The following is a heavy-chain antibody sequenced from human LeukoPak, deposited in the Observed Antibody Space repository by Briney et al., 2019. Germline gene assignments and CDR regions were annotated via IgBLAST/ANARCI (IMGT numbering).Heavy chain of an antibody. J-gene: IGHJ4*02. V-gene: IGHV3-9*01. CDR2: ISWNSGSI. CDR1: GFTFDDYA. Sequence: GGSLRLSCAASGFTFDDYAMHWVRQAPGKGLEWVSGISWNSGSIGYADSVKGRFTISRDNAKNFLYLQMNSLRAEDTALYYCARSIAAAANYFDYWGQGTLVTVSS. CDR3: ARSIAAAANYFDY. D-gene: IGHD6-13*01.